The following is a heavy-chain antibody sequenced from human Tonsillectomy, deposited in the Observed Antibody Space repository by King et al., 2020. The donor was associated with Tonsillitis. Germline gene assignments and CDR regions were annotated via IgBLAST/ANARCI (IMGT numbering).Heavy chain of an antibody. V-gene: IGHV1-69*09. CDR3: ASAFDTGGYAYYGMDV. CDR2: ILPTFGIA. J-gene: IGHJ6*02. D-gene: IGHD2-8*02. CDR1: GGTFRNHG. Sequence: GQLVQSGAEVKKPGSSVKVSCKASGGTFRNHGITWVRQAPGQGLEWIGRILPTFGIANYAEKFQGRVTITADKSTSTAYVEMSSLRFEDTAVYYCASAFDTGGYAYYGMDVWGQGTTVTVSS.